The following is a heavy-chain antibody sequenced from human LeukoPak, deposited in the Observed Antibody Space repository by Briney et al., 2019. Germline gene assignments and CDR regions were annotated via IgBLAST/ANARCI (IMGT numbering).Heavy chain of an antibody. CDR1: GFTFSSYW. J-gene: IGHJ6*02. CDR3: ARDRESGRGYNGMDV. Sequence: GGSLRLSCADSGFTFSSYWMSWVRQTPGKGLEWVANIKQDGSEKYYVDSVKGRFTISRHNSKNTLYLQMNSLRAEDTAVYYCARDRESGRGYNGMDVWGQGTTVTVSS. CDR2: IKQDGSEK. D-gene: IGHD5-12*01. V-gene: IGHV3-7*03.